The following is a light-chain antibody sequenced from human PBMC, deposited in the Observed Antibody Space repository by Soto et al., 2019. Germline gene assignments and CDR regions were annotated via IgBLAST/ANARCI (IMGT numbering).Light chain of an antibody. V-gene: IGKV4-1*01. CDR2: WAS. CDR1: QSVLYSSNNKNY. Sequence: DIVMTQSPDSLAVSLGERATINCKSSQSVLYSSNNKNYLAWYQQKPGQPPKLLIYWASTRESGVPDRFSGSGSGTDFTLTISSLQAEDVAVYYCQQYYSNHLTFGGGTKVEIK. J-gene: IGKJ4*01. CDR3: QQYYSNHLT.